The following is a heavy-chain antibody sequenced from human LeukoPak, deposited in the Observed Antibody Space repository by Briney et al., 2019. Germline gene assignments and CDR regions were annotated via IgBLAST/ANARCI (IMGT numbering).Heavy chain of an antibody. D-gene: IGHD3-22*01. Sequence: GGSLRLSCAASGFTFSSYGMHWVRQAPGKGREWVAFIRYDGSNKYYADSVKGRFTISRDNSKNTLYLQMNSLRAEDTAVYYCAKVGDSSGYYPYYFDYWGQGTLVTVSS. J-gene: IGHJ4*02. V-gene: IGHV3-30*02. CDR1: GFTFSSYG. CDR2: IRYDGSNK. CDR3: AKVGDSSGYYPYYFDY.